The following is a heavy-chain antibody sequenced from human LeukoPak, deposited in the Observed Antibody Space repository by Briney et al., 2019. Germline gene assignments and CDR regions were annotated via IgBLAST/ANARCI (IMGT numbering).Heavy chain of an antibody. Sequence: GGSLRLSCAASGFIFSSYAMSWVRQAPGKGLEWVAVISYDGSNKYYADSVKGRFTISRDNSKNTLYLQMNSLRAEDTAVYYCARDTVVTRWARDYYYGMDVWGQGTTVTVSS. D-gene: IGHD4-23*01. J-gene: IGHJ6*02. CDR2: ISYDGSNK. CDR1: GFIFSSYA. CDR3: ARDTVVTRWARDYYYGMDV. V-gene: IGHV3-30-3*01.